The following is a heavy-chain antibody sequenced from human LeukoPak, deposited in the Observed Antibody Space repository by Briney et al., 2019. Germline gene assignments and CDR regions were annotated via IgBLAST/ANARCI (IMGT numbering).Heavy chain of an antibody. CDR2: IYPGGSET. CDR1: GYYFTSYW. CDR3: ARQEYCSGGSCYTWFDP. J-gene: IGHJ5*02. D-gene: IGHD2-15*01. V-gene: IGHV5-51*01. Sequence: GESLQISCKGSGYYFTSYWIAWVRQMPGKGLEWMGIIYPGGSETRYSPSFQGQVTISADKSVSTAYLQWSSLKASDTAMYYCARQEYCSGGSCYTWFDPWGQGTLVTVSS.